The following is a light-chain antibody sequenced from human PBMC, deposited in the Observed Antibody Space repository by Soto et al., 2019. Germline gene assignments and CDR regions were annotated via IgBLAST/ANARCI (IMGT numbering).Light chain of an antibody. CDR1: QSVSSW. V-gene: IGKV1-5*01. CDR3: QQYNSYSGT. Sequence: DIEMTQSPSTLSANVGDRVTITCRASQSVSSWLAWYQQRPGKAPKLLIYDASSLQNWVPSRFSGSGSGTEFTLTISSLQPDDFATYYCQQYNSYSGTFGQGTKVDIK. J-gene: IGKJ1*01. CDR2: DAS.